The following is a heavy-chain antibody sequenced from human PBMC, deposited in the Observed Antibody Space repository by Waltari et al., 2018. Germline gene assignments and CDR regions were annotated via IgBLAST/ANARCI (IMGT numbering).Heavy chain of an antibody. CDR1: GFTVSSTY. Sequence: EVQLVESGGGLIQPGGSLRLSCAASGFTVSSTYMRWARQAPGKGLEWVSVIYSGGSTYYADSVKGRFTISRDNSKNTLYLQMNSLRAEDTAVYYCARTPSIAVAGSYFDYWGQGTLVTVSS. CDR3: ARTPSIAVAGSYFDY. V-gene: IGHV3-53*01. CDR2: IYSGGST. J-gene: IGHJ4*02. D-gene: IGHD6-19*01.